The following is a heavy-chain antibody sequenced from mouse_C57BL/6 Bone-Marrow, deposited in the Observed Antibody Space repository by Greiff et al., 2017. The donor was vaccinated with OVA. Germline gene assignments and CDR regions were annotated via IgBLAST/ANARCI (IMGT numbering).Heavy chain of an antibody. D-gene: IGHD2-10*02. CDR2: SRNKANDYTT. J-gene: IGHJ1*03. CDR1: GFTFSDFY. CDR3: ARDGYAHWYFDV. V-gene: IGHV7-1*01. Sequence: EVMLVESGGGLVQSGRSLRLSCATSGFTFSDFYMEWVRQAPGKGLEWIAASRNKANDYTTEYSASVKGRFIVSRDTSQSILYLQMNALRAEDTAIYYCARDGYAHWYFDVWGTGTTVTVSS.